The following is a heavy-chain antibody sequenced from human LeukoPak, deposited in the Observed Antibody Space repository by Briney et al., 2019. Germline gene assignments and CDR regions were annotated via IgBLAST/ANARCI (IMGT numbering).Heavy chain of an antibody. V-gene: IGHV3-7*01. J-gene: IGHJ4*02. CDR3: ATPGSGIWSFDY. CDR1: GFTFSTYW. CDR2: IKQDGSEK. D-gene: IGHD1-26*01. Sequence: GGSLRLSCAASGFTFSTYWMSWVRQAPGKGLEWVASIKQDGSEKYYVDSVKGRFTISRDNAKNSVYLHMTSLRAEDTAVYYCATPGSGIWSFDYWGQGTLLTVSS.